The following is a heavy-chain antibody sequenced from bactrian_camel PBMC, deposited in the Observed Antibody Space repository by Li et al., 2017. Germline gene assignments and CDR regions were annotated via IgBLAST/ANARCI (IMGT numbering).Heavy chain of an antibody. Sequence: QVQLVESGGNSVQAGGSLRLSCTASGFRFDGSDWGWYRQGAGRKCEVVSRTTSDSFTDYAGSVKGRFTISKENAKNTLYLQMNSLEPEDTAMYFCAADKASDWYSCFLRGVDFWGQGTQVTVS. CDR1: GFRFDGSD. CDR3: AADKASDWYSCFLRGVDF. CDR2: TTSDSFT. V-gene: IGHV3S55*01. J-gene: IGHJ6*01. D-gene: IGHD3*01.